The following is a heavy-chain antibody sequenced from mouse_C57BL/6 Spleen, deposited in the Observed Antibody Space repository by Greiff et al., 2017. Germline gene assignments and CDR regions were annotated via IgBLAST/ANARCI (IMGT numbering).Heavy chain of an antibody. CDR1: GYTFTSYW. Sequence: VQLQESGAELVKPGASVKLSCKASGYTFTSYWMHWVKQRPGQGLEWIGMIHPNSGSTNYNEKFKSKATLTVDKSSSTAYMQLSSLTSEDSAVYYCAREGDDGYTEAYWGQGTLVTVSA. CDR2: IHPNSGST. CDR3: AREGDDGYTEAY. V-gene: IGHV1-64*01. J-gene: IGHJ3*01. D-gene: IGHD2-3*01.